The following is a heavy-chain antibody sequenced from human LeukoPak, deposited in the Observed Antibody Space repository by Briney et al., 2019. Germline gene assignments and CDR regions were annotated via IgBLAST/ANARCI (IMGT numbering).Heavy chain of an antibody. D-gene: IGHD2-2*02. CDR1: GFAFSSYA. CDR3: ARDRPNCSSTSCYRYYFMDV. Sequence: GGSLRLSCAASGFAFSSYAMTWVRQAPGKGLEWVSLISGSGGSTYYADSVKGQFTISRDNSKNTLYLQMNSPRDEDTAVYYCARDRPNCSSTSCYRYYFMDVWGKGTTVTVSS. J-gene: IGHJ6*03. V-gene: IGHV3-23*01. CDR2: ISGSGGST.